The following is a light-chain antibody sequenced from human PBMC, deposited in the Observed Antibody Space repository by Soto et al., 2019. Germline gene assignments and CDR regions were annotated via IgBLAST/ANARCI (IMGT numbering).Light chain of an antibody. J-gene: IGKJ4*01. Sequence: DIQLTQSPSFLSASVGDRVTINCRASRGISSYLAWYQQKPGKAPKLLIYAASTLQSGVPSRFSGSGSGTEFTLTISSLQPEDFATYYCQQLNSYPFLTFGGGTKVEIK. CDR1: RGISSY. CDR2: AAS. CDR3: QQLNSYPFLT. V-gene: IGKV1-9*01.